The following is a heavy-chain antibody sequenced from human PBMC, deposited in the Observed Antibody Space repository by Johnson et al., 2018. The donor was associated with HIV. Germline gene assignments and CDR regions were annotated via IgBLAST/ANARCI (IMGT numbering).Heavy chain of an antibody. CDR3: AREIGWELHDGAFDV. Sequence: VQLVESGGGVVRPGGSLRLSCAASRFKFDDYGMSWVRHGPGKGLEWVSGINWNGGSTGYADSVKGRFIISRDNAKNSRYLQMNSLRAEDTALYYCAREIGWELHDGAFDVWGQGTMVTVSS. D-gene: IGHD1-26*01. CDR1: RFKFDDYG. V-gene: IGHV3-20*04. J-gene: IGHJ3*01. CDR2: INWNGGST.